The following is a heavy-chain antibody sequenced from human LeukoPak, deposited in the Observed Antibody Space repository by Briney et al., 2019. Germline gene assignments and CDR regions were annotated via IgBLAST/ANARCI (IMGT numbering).Heavy chain of an antibody. CDR1: GYTFTGYY. J-gene: IGHJ4*02. V-gene: IGHV1-2*06. CDR2: INPNSGGT. CDR3: ARGDLWSGLNDY. D-gene: IGHD3-3*01. Sequence: ASVKVSSKASGYTFTGYYMHWVRQAPGQGLEWMGRINPNSGGTNYAQKFQGRVTMTRDTSISTAYMELSRLRSDDTAVYYCARGDLWSGLNDYWGQGTLVTVSS.